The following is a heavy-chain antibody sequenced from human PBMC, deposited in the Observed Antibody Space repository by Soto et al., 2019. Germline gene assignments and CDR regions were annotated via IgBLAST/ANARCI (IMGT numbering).Heavy chain of an antibody. CDR1: GCTFSDYG. J-gene: IGHJ6*02. D-gene: IGHD4-4*01. CDR3: AKGGNTVTSLYYYYGMDV. CDR2: IKPDGGEK. V-gene: IGHV3-7*03. Sequence: WRLLRLSCAASGCTFSDYGRSWVRKAPGKGLQWVANIKPDGGEKWYVDSVKGRCTISRDSSKNTMYLQMNSLRAEDTAVYFCAKGGNTVTSLYYYYGMDVWGQGTTVTVSS.